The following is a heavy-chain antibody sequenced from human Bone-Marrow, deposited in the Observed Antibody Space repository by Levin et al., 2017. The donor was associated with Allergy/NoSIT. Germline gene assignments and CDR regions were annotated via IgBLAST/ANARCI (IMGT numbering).Heavy chain of an antibody. V-gene: IGHV4-34*01. J-gene: IGHJ3*02. Sequence: SETLSLTCAVYGGSFSGYYWSWIRQPPGKGLEWIGEINHSGSTNYNPSLKSRVTISVDTSKNQFSLKLSSVTAADTAVYYCARDTNPDSRTAFDIWGQGTMVTVSS. CDR1: GGSFSGYY. CDR3: ARDTNPDSRTAFDI. D-gene: IGHD1-14*01. CDR2: INHSGST.